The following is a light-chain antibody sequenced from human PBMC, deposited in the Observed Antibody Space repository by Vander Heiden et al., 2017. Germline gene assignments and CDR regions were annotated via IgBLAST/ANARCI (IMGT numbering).Light chain of an antibody. Sequence: QTEVTQEPSFSVSPGGTVTITCGLRSGSVSTSYYPSWYQQTPGQAPRTLIYSTTTRSSGVPDRFSGSILGNKAALTITGAQADDEPDYYCVLYMGSGIWVFGGGTKLTVL. J-gene: IGLJ3*02. CDR2: STT. V-gene: IGLV8-61*01. CDR3: VLYMGSGIWV. CDR1: SGSVSTSYY.